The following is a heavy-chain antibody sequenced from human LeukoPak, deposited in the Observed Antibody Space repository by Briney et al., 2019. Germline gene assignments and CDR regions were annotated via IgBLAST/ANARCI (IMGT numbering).Heavy chain of an antibody. J-gene: IGHJ5*02. Sequence: SETLSLTCAVYGGSFSGYYWSWIRQPPGKGLEWIGEINHSGSTNYNPSLKSRLTISVDTSKNQFSLKMISVTAADTAVYYCARGVVPGDLYNWFDPWGQGTLVTVSS. CDR1: GGSFSGYY. CDR2: INHSGST. V-gene: IGHV4-34*01. CDR3: ARGVVPGDLYNWFDP. D-gene: IGHD2-2*01.